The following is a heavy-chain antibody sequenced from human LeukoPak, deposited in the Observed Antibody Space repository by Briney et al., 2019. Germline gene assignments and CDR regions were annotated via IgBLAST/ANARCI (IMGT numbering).Heavy chain of an antibody. CDR1: GGSISSGGYS. CDR2: IYHSGST. D-gene: IGHD3-22*01. Sequence: SETLSLTCAVSGGSISSGGYSWSWIRQPPGKGLEWIGYIYHSGSTYYNPSLKSRVTISVDRSKNQFSLKLSSVTAADTAVYYCARTRGYQEPDAFDIWGQGTMVIVSS. V-gene: IGHV4-30-2*01. J-gene: IGHJ3*02. CDR3: ARTRGYQEPDAFDI.